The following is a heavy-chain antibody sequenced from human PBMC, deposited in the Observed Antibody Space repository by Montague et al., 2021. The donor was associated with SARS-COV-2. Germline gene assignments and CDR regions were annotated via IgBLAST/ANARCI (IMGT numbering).Heavy chain of an antibody. CDR3: AKDIDCSSNYCYMTGFVFSSYGMDV. V-gene: IGHV3-43*02. CDR1: GFNFDEYT. D-gene: IGHD2-2*01. Sequence: SLRLSCAASGFNFDEYTMHWVRQVPGRGLEWVSLIVGDADRAHYADSVMGRFTVSRDNSKNSLFLEMHSLRSEDAGLYYCAKDIDCSSNYCYMTGFVFSSYGMDVWGQGTTVTVSS. J-gene: IGHJ6*02. CDR2: IVGDADRA.